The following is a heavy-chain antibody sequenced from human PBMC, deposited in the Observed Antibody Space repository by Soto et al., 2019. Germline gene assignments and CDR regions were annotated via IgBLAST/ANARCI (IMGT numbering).Heavy chain of an antibody. D-gene: IGHD6-19*01. CDR2: INAGNGNT. CDR3: ARTGYSSGWFHPRPTYYYYYGMDV. Sequence: VASVKVSCKASGYTFTSYAMHWVRQAPGQRLEWMGWINAGNGNTKYSQKFQGRVTITRDTSASTAYMELSSLRSEDTAVYYCARTGYSSGWFHPRPTYYYYYGMDVWGQGTTVTVSS. V-gene: IGHV1-3*01. CDR1: GYTFTSYA. J-gene: IGHJ6*02.